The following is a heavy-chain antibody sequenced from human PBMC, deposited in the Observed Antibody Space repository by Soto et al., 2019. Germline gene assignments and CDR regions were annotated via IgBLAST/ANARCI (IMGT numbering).Heavy chain of an antibody. D-gene: IGHD1-7*01. J-gene: IGHJ3*02. CDR1: GFTFSNYV. CDR2: ISYSADKT. V-gene: IGHV3-23*01. Sequence: EVQLLESGGGLVQPGGSLRLSCAASGFTFSNYVMNWVRQAPGKGLEWVSTISYSADKTFYADSVKGRSTISRDNYRDTLFLQMNSLRAADAAVFYCARRARTATTDWGALDIWGQGTMVTVSS. CDR3: ARRARTATTDWGALDI.